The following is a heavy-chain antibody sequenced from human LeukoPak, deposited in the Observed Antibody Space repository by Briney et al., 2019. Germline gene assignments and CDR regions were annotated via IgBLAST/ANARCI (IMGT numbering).Heavy chain of an antibody. CDR1: GFTFSSYG. V-gene: IGHV3-30*18. Sequence: GRSLRLSCAASGFTFSSYGMQWVRQAPGKGLEWVAVISYDGSNKYYADSVKGRFTISRDNSKITLYLQMNSLRAEDTAVYYCAKEDFLDAFDIWGQGTRVTVSS. CDR3: AKEDFLDAFDI. D-gene: IGHD3/OR15-3a*01. CDR2: ISYDGSNK. J-gene: IGHJ3*02.